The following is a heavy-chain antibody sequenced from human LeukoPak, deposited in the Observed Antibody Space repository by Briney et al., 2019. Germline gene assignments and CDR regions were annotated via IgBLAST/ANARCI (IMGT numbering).Heavy chain of an antibody. CDR2: IYPRGSP. J-gene: IGHJ5*02. CDR1: GGSISCYY. V-gene: IGHV4-4*07. D-gene: IGHD4-17*01. CDR3: ARDATPTMTTHNNWFDP. Sequence: SETLSPTSSVYGGSISCYYWSWNRLPAGKGLEWIGRIYPRGSPNSNPSLKTRVTMSVDTSKTQFSLKLRSVTAADTAGYYCARDATPTMTTHNNWFDPWGQGTLVTVSS.